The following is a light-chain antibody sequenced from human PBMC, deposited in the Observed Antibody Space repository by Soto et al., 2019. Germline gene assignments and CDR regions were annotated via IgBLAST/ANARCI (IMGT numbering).Light chain of an antibody. Sequence: AIRMTQSPSSFSASTGDRVTITCRASQSISSYLAWYQQKPGKVPKLLIYAASTLQSGVPSRFSGSGSGTDFTLTISCLQSEDFATYYCQQYYSYPHTFGQGTKLEIK. CDR1: QSISSY. J-gene: IGKJ2*01. V-gene: IGKV1-8*01. CDR2: AAS. CDR3: QQYYSYPHT.